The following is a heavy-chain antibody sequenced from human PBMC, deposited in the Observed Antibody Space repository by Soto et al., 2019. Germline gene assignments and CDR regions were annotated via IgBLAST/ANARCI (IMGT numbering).Heavy chain of an antibody. CDR2: ISYDGSNK. J-gene: IGHJ6*02. Sequence: QVQLVESGGGVVQPGRSLRLSCAASGFTFSSYAMHWVRQAPGKGLEWVAVISYDGSNKYYADSVKGRFTISRDNSKNTLYLQMNSLRAEDTAVYSCARELVPAAISYYYYYGMDVWGQGTTVTVSS. V-gene: IGHV3-30-3*01. CDR1: GFTFSSYA. D-gene: IGHD2-2*02. CDR3: ARELVPAAISYYYYYGMDV.